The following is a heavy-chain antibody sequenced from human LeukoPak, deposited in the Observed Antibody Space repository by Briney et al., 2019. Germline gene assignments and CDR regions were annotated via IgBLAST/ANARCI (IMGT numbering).Heavy chain of an antibody. CDR2: ISWNSGTI. D-gene: IGHD6-19*01. Sequence: GGSLRLSCAASGFTSSTYGMTWVRQAPGKGLAWVSGISWNSGTIDYADSVRGRFTISRDNAKNSLYLQMDSLRVEDTAFYYCAKDNRRHYTSGPNPDSLHWGQGALVTVSS. J-gene: IGHJ4*02. CDR1: GFTSSTYG. CDR3: AKDNRRHYTSGPNPDSLH. V-gene: IGHV3-9*02.